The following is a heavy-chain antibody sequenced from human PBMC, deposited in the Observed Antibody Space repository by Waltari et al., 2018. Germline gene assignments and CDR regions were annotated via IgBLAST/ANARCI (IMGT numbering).Heavy chain of an antibody. D-gene: IGHD5-12*01. V-gene: IGHV3-48*02. CDR3: ARDGPLATTPMHY. Sequence: EVQLVESGGGLVRPGGSLRLSCAVSGFTFSDYSMNWVRQAPGKGLEWVSYISSSSSTIYYADSVKGRFTISRDNAKGSLHLQMNSLRDEDTAVYYCARDGPLATTPMHYWGQGTLVTVSS. CDR2: ISSSSSTI. CDR1: GFTFSDYS. J-gene: IGHJ4*02.